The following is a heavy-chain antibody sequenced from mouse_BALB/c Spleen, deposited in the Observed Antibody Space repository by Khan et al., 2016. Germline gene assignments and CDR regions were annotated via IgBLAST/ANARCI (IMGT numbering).Heavy chain of an antibody. V-gene: IGHV2-6*02. Sequence: QVQLKESGPGLVAPSQSLSITCTVSGFSLTSYGVHWVRQPPGKGLEWLVVIWSDGSTTYNSALKSRLSISKDNSKSQVFLKMNSLQTDDTAMYSCARRDDGGGGIDYWGQGTSVTVSS. CDR3: ARRDDGGGGIDY. D-gene: IGHD2-3*01. CDR1: GFSLTSYG. J-gene: IGHJ4*01. CDR2: IWSDGST.